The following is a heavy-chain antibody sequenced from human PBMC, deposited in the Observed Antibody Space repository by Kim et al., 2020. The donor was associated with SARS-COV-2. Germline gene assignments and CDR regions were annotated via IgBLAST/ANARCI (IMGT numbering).Heavy chain of an antibody. V-gene: IGHV1-69*13. D-gene: IGHD3-22*01. CDR2: IIPIFGTA. J-gene: IGHJ4*02. CDR1: GGTFSSYA. Sequence: SVKVSCKASGGTFSSYAINWVRQAPGQGLEWMGGIIPIFGTANYAQKFQGRVTITADESTSTAYMELSSLRSEDTAVYYCARGSLSYYYDSSGYRAFDYWGQGTLVTVSS. CDR3: ARGSLSYYYDSSGYRAFDY.